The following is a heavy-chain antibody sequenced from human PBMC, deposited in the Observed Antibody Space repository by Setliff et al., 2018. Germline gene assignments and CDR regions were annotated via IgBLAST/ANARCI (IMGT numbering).Heavy chain of an antibody. CDR3: ARDRDNYDSSGYFVY. D-gene: IGHD3-22*01. CDR1: GYTFTNYA. CDR2: INTGNANT. Sequence: ASVKVSCKASGYTFTNYAIHWVRQAPGQRPEWMGWINTGNANTKYSQKFQGRVTMTDDTSTDTAYMELSSLRSEDTAVYYCARDRDNYDSSGYFVYWGQGTLVTAPQ. J-gene: IGHJ4*02. V-gene: IGHV1-3*04.